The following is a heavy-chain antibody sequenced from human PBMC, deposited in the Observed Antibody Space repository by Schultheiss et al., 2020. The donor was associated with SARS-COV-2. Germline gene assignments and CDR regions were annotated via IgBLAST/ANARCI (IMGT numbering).Heavy chain of an antibody. Sequence: SETLSLTCTVSGGSISSYYWSWIRQPPGKGLEWIGYIYYSGSTNYNPSLKSRVTMSVDTSKNQFSLKLSSVTAADTAVYYCAREGLGHFDYWGQGTLVTVSS. CDR3: AREGLGHFDY. CDR2: IYYSGST. D-gene: IGHD3/OR15-3a*01. CDR1: GGSISSYY. V-gene: IGHV4-59*12. J-gene: IGHJ4*02.